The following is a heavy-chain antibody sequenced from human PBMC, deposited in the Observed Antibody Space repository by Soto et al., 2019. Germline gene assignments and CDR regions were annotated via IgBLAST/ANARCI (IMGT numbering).Heavy chain of an antibody. CDR1: GGSIRGSDDY. D-gene: IGHD2-8*02. J-gene: IGHJ4*02. CDR3: AKTPTGYYDS. CDR2: VFYTGSA. Sequence: QLHLQESGPRLVKPSETLSLTCSVSGGSIRGSDDYWGWIRQSPGKGLEYIGSVFYTGSAYYNPSFKSRVSIVADTSMNRFFLNLKSVTATDTGVYYCAKTPTGYYDSWGQGILVTVSS. V-gene: IGHV4-39*02.